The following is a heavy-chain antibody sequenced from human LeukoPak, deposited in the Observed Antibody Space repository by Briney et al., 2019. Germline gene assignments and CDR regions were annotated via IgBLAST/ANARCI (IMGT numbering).Heavy chain of an antibody. J-gene: IGHJ4*02. CDR3: AKIQDASGVDY. CDR2: ISGSGGTT. V-gene: IGHV3-23*01. CDR1: RFTFSTYA. Sequence: PGASLRLSCAASRFTFSTYAMTWVRQALGKGLEWVSSISGSGGTTYYADSVKGRFTISRDNSKNTLFLQMNSLRGEDTAVYYCAKIQDASGVDYWGQGTLVTVSS.